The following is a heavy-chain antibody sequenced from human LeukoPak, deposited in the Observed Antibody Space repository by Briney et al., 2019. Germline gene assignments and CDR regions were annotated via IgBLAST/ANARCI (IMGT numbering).Heavy chain of an antibody. J-gene: IGHJ3*02. V-gene: IGHV4-61*02. D-gene: IGHD3-22*01. Sequence: SETLSLTCTVSGGSISSGSYYWSWIRQPAGKGLEWLGRIYTSGGTNYNPSLKSRVTISVDTSKNQFSLKLTSVTAADTAVYYCARAEGLRDSSGYYYEYRGSEIWGQGTMVTVSS. CDR2: IYTSGGT. CDR1: GGSISSGSYY. CDR3: ARAEGLRDSSGYYYEYRGSEI.